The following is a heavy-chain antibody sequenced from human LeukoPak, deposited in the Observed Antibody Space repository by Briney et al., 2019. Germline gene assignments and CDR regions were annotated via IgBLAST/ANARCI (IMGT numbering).Heavy chain of an antibody. D-gene: IGHD6-19*01. Sequence: PSETLSLTCTVSGGSISSYYWSWIRQPPGKGREWIGYIYYSGSTNYTPSLKSRVTISVDTSKNQFSLKLSSVTAADTAVYYCARHWSSGQNFDYWGQGTLVTVSS. J-gene: IGHJ4*02. CDR1: GGSISSYY. V-gene: IGHV4-59*08. CDR3: ARHWSSGQNFDY. CDR2: IYYSGST.